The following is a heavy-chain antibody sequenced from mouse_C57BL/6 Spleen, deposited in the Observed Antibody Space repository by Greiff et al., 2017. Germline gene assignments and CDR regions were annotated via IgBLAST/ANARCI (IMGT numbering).Heavy chain of an antibody. CDR2: IWRGGST. CDR3: ARPAYDDGAMDY. CDR1: GFSLTSYG. Sequence: VQLQQSGPGLVQPSQNLSITCTVSGFSLTSYGVHWVRQSPGKGLEWLGVIWRGGSTDYNAAFISRLSISKDNSKSQVFFKMNSLQADDTAIYYCARPAYDDGAMDYWGQGTSVTVSS. D-gene: IGHD2-12*01. J-gene: IGHJ4*01. V-gene: IGHV2-2*01.